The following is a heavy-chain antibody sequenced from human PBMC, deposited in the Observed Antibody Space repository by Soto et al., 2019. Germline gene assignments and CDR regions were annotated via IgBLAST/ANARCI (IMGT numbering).Heavy chain of an antibody. D-gene: IGHD3-16*01. J-gene: IGHJ4*02. CDR1: GFTFSSYG. Sequence: QVQLVESGGGVVQPGRSLRLSCAASGFTFSSYGMHWVRQAPGKGLEWVAVISYDGSNKYYADSVKGRFTISRDNSKNTLYLQMNSLSAEDTAVYYCATQFIFFGGGYWGQGTLVTVSS. V-gene: IGHV3-30*03. CDR3: ATQFIFFGGGY. CDR2: ISYDGSNK.